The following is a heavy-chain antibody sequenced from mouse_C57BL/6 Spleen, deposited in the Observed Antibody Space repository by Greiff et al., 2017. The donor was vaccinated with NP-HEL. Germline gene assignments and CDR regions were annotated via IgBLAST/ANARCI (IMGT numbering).Heavy chain of an antibody. V-gene: IGHV5-4*01. CDR1: GFTFSSYA. CDR3: ARDHGSSRYYYAMDY. CDR2: ISDGGSYT. Sequence: EVKLVESGGGLVKPGGSLKLSCAASGFTFSSYAMSWVRQTPEKRLEWVATISDGGSYTYYPDNVKGRFTISRDNAKNNLYLQMSHLKSEDTAMYYCARDHGSSRYYYAMDYWGQGTSVTVSS. D-gene: IGHD1-1*01. J-gene: IGHJ4*01.